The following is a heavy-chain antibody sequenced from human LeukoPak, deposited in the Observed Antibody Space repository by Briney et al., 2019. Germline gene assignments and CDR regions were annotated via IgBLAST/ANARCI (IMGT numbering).Heavy chain of an antibody. J-gene: IGHJ4*02. CDR2: INGGGVNT. CDR3: AKDLYSNYGPADY. CDR1: GFTFSSYA. V-gene: IGHV3-23*01. D-gene: IGHD4-11*01. Sequence: GGSLRLSCAASGFTFSSYAMSWVRQAPGKGLEWVSTINGGGVNTHYADSVGGRFTISRDNPKNTLFLQMNSLRDEDTAVYYCAKDLYSNYGPADYWGQGNLVTVSS.